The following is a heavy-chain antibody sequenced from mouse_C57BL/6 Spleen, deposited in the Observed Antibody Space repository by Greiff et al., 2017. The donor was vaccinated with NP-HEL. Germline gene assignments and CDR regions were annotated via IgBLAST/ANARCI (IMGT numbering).Heavy chain of an antibody. CDR2: IYPGSGNT. D-gene: IGHD3-2*02. CDR1: GYSFTSYY. CDR3: ARAGQLSHYGDD. J-gene: IGHJ2*01. Sequence: QVQLQQSGPELVKPGASVKISCKASGYSFTSYYIHWVKPRPGQGLEWIGWIYPGSGNTKYNEKFQGKATLTADTSSSPAYMPRSSLTSEDSAVYYCARAGQLSHYGDDWGQGTTLTVAS. V-gene: IGHV1-66*01.